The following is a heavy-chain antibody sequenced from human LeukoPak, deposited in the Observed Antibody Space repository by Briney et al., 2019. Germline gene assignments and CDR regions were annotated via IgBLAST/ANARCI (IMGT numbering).Heavy chain of an antibody. V-gene: IGHV3-23*01. CDR3: AKWGDSDILTGYYVPDY. Sequence: GGSLRLSCVASGFTFTNYAMSWVRQAPGKVVEWVSAITGSDGSSYYADSVKGRFTISRDNSKNTLYLQVNSLRAEDTAVYYCAKWGDSDILTGYYVPDYWGQGTLVTVSS. J-gene: IGHJ4*02. CDR2: ITGSDGSS. D-gene: IGHD3-9*01. CDR1: GFTFTNYA.